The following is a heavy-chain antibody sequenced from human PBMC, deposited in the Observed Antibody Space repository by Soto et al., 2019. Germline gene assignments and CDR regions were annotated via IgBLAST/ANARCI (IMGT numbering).Heavy chain of an antibody. Sequence: ASGKVSCKASGYTFTGYYMHWVRQAPGQGLEWMGWINPNSGGTNYAQKFQCRVTMTRDTSISTAYMELSRLRSDDTAVYYCARDLPRGYSSSSAFDYWGQGTLVPVSS. J-gene: IGHJ4*02. CDR1: GYTFTGYY. CDR2: INPNSGGT. CDR3: ARDLPRGYSSSSAFDY. V-gene: IGHV1-2*02. D-gene: IGHD6-6*01.